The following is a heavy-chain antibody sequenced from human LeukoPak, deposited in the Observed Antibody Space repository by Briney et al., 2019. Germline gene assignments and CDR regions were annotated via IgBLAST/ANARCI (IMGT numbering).Heavy chain of an antibody. CDR2: ISGSGGST. D-gene: IGHD3-3*01. CDR1: GFTFSSYA. CDR3: AKLGSGDYYFDI. J-gene: IGHJ3*02. Sequence: PGGSLRLSCAASGFTFSSYAMSWVRQAPGKGLEWVSVISGSGGSTYYADSVKGRFTISRDNSKNTLYLQMNSLRDEDTAVYYCAKLGSGDYYFDIWGQGTMVTVSS. V-gene: IGHV3-23*01.